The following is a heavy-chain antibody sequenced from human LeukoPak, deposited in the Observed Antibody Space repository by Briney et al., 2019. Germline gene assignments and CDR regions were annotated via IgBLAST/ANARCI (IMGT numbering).Heavy chain of an antibody. D-gene: IGHD6-6*01. CDR1: GGSISRYY. CDR3: AVYSSWHHWFDP. Sequence: SETLSLTCTVSGGSISRYYWSWIRQPPGKGLEWIGDIYDSGSTNYNPSLKSRVTISVDTSKNQFSLKLSSVTAADTAVYYCAVYSSWHHWFDPWGQGTLVTVSS. J-gene: IGHJ5*02. V-gene: IGHV4-59*08. CDR2: IYDSGST.